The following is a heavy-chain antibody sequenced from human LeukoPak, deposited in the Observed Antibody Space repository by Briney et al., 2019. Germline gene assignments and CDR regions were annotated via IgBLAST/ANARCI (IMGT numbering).Heavy chain of an antibody. D-gene: IGHD1-20*01. CDR3: LRDLNWSLDQ. CDR2: IKSDGITI. J-gene: IGHJ4*02. Sequence: GGSLRLSCVASGFTFTDYFMSWVRQAPGKGLVWVSRIKSDGITITYADSVKGRFTISRDNAKNTLYLQMNSLRAEDTAVYYCLRDLNWSLDQWGQGTLVTVSS. CDR1: GFTFTDYF. V-gene: IGHV3-74*01.